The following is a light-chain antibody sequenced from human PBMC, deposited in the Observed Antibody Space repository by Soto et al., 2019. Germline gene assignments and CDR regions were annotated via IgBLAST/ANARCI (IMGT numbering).Light chain of an antibody. CDR2: EVS. CDR1: SSDVDDYNY. CDR3: NSYAGSNSLSV. Sequence: QSVLTQPPSASGSPGQSVTISCTGTSSDVDDYNYVSWHQQLPGKAPKLMIYEVSKRPSGVPDRFSGSKSGNTASLTVSGLQAEDEADYYYNSYAGSNSLSVFGTGIRSPS. V-gene: IGLV2-8*01. J-gene: IGLJ1*01.